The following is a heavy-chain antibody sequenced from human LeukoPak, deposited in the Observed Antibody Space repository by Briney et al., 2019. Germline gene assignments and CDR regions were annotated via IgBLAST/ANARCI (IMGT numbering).Heavy chain of an antibody. Sequence: LAGGSLRLSCAASGFNVSSNYMSWVRQAPGKGLEWVSVIFSGGSTYYVDSVKGRFTTSRDNSKNTLYLQMNSLRAEDTGVYYCASFLGGVSSFHWGQGTLVAVSS. V-gene: IGHV3-66*02. CDR2: IFSGGST. J-gene: IGHJ4*02. CDR3: ASFLGGVSSFH. CDR1: GFNVSSNY. D-gene: IGHD2-8*02.